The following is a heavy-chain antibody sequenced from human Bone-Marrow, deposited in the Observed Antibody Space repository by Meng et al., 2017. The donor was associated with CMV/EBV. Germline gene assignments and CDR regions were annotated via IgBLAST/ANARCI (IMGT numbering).Heavy chain of an antibody. V-gene: IGHV4-34*01. CDR3: ARDNMGSLDY. D-gene: IGHD1-26*01. CDR2: INHSGST. J-gene: IGHJ4*02. Sequence: ESLKISCAVYGGSFSGYYWSWIRQPPGKGLEWIGEINHSGSTNYNPSLKSRVTISVDTSKNQFSLKLSSVTAADTALYFCARDNMGSLDYWGQGALVTVSS. CDR1: GGSFSGYY.